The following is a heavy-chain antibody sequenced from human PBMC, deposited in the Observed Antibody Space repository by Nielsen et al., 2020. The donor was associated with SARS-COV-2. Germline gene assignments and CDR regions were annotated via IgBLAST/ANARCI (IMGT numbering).Heavy chain of an antibody. CDR1: GGSFSGYY. J-gene: IGHJ6*03. D-gene: IGHD3-3*01. CDR3: ARDAPFWSGYKAYMDV. CDR2: INHSGST. V-gene: IGHV4-34*01. Sequence: SETLSLTCAVYGGSFSGYYWSWIRQPPGKGLEWIGEINHSGSTNYNPSLKSRVTISVDTSKNQFSLKLSSVTAADTAVYYCARDAPFWSGYKAYMDVWGNGTTVTVSS.